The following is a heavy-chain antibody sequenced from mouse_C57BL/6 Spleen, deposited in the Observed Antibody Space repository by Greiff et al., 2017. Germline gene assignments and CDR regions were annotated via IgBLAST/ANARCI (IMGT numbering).Heavy chain of an antibody. V-gene: IGHV1-15*01. CDR2: IGPETGGT. J-gene: IGHJ3*01. CDR1: GYTFTDYE. D-gene: IGHD1-1*01. Sequence: QVQLKQSGAELVRPGASVTLSCKASGYTFTDYEMHWVKQTPVHGLEWIGAIGPETGGTAYNQKFKGKAILTADKSSSTAYMELRSLTSEDSAVYFCTTCCYGRFAYWGQGTLVTVAA. CDR3: TTCCYGRFAY.